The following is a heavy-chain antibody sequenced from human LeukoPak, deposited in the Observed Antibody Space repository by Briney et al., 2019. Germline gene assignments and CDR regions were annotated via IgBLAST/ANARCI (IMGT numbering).Heavy chain of an antibody. V-gene: IGHV5-51*01. J-gene: IGHJ1*01. CDR2: IYPGDSDT. CDR3: ARLYDSSGYYYGEYFQH. D-gene: IGHD3-22*01. CDR1: GYSFTSYW. Sequence: GASLQISWQGSGYSFTSYWIGWVRQLPGKGLEWMGIIYPGDSDTRYSPSFQGQVTISADKSISTAYLQWSSLKASDTAMYYCARLYDSSGYYYGEYFQHWGQGTLVTVSS.